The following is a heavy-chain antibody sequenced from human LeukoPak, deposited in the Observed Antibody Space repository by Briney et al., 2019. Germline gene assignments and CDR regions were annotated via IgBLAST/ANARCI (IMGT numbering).Heavy chain of an antibody. CDR1: GFTFSSHA. CDR2: ISINGVNT. D-gene: IGHD1-26*01. Sequence: GGSLRLSCAASGFTFSSHAMHWVRQAPGKGPEYVSTISINGVNTYYADSVKGRFTISRDNSKDTLFLQMGSLRIEDTAVYYCARDLDGSYNFDYWGPGTLVTASS. J-gene: IGHJ4*02. V-gene: IGHV3-64*02. CDR3: ARDLDGSYNFDY.